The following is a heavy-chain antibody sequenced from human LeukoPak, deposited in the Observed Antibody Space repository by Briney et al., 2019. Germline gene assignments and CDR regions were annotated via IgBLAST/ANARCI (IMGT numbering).Heavy chain of an antibody. J-gene: IGHJ4*02. D-gene: IGHD2-21*02. CDR3: ASGSVATALDQ. V-gene: IGHV4-59*01. Sequence: PSETLSLTCSVSGGSITTYYWTWIRQPPGQALEWIGYIYYTGNTKYNPSLESRVTMSIDTSKNEFSLKIYSVNAADTAVYFCASGSVATALDQWGQGTLVTVSS. CDR1: GGSITTYY. CDR2: IYYTGNT.